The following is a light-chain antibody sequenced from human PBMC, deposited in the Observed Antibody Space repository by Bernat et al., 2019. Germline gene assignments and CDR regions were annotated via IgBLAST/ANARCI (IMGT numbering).Light chain of an antibody. CDR2: VAS. CDR1: RSLLHSNGRNY. V-gene: IGKV2-28*01. Sequence: IVMTQSPLSLPVTPGEPASISCRSSRSLLHSNGRNYLDWYLQKPGQSPQLLIYVASNRTSGVPDRFSGSGSGTDFTLKIRRVEAEDVVVYYCMQTLERPPTFGQGTKVEI. CDR3: MQTLERPPT. J-gene: IGKJ1*01.